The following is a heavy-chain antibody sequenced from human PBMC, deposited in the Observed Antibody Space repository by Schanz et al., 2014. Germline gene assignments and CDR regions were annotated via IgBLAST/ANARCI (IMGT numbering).Heavy chain of an antibody. V-gene: IGHV1-18*01. Sequence: GPGVKEPGASVKVSCEASRYTFNTYGLNWVRQAPGQGLEWMGWISAYTNNTNYAQKVQGRVTMTTDTSTGTAYMELRSLRSDDTAVYYCARDHVATTDYDYFFYYLDVWATGITVIVSS. J-gene: IGHJ6*03. CDR2: ISAYTNNT. CDR3: ARDHVATTDYDYFFYYLDV. CDR1: RYTFNTYG. D-gene: IGHD1-1*01.